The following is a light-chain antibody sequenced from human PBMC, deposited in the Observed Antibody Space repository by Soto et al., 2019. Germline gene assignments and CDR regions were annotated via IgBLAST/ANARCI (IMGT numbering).Light chain of an antibody. CDR3: QQRRNWPPT. V-gene: IGKV3-11*01. CDR1: PSVNNF. Sequence: EIMLSPSPPPLSLSPGGRATLSSRARPSVNNFLAWYQQRPGQAPRLLTYEASNRATGAPARFSGSGSGTDFTLTISSLEPEDFAIYYCQQRRNWPPTFGQGTKVDIK. CDR2: EAS. J-gene: IGKJ1*01.